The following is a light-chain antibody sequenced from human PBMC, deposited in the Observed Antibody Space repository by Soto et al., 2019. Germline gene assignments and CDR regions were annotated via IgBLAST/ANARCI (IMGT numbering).Light chain of an antibody. Sequence: DLQMTQSPSTLSGSVGDRVTITCRASQTMSSWLAWYQQKPGKAPKLLIYKASTLQSGVTSRFSGSGSGTEFTLTISSLQPDDFATYYCQHYNSYSEAFGQGTKVELK. V-gene: IGKV1-5*03. CDR3: QHYNSYSEA. CDR2: KAS. J-gene: IGKJ1*01. CDR1: QTMSSW.